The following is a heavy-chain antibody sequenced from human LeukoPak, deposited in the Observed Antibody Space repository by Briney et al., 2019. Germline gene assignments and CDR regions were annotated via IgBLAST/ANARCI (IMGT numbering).Heavy chain of an antibody. Sequence: PGGSLRLSCAASGFTFSSYEMNWVRQAPGKGLEFVSVISTNGGSTQYPDSVKGRFTVSRDNSKNTLYLQLSSLKTEDTAVYYCVKGTNGASLSPTAFEIWGQGTMVTVSS. CDR1: GFTFSSYE. D-gene: IGHD1-26*01. V-gene: IGHV3-64D*09. CDR2: ISTNGGST. CDR3: VKGTNGASLSPTAFEI. J-gene: IGHJ3*02.